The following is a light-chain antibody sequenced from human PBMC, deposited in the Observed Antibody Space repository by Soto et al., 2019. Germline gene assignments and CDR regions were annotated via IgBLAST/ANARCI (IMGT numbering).Light chain of an antibody. CDR3: SSYATTSALYV. CDR2: DVT. CDR1: SSDIGDSNY. J-gene: IGLJ1*01. V-gene: IGLV2-14*03. Sequence: QSVLNQPASVSGSPGQSITITCTGTSSDIGDSNYVSWYQQHPGKAPKLMIYDVTSRPSGVSNRFSGSKSGNTASLTISGLQAEDEADYYCSSYATTSALYVFGTGTKVTV.